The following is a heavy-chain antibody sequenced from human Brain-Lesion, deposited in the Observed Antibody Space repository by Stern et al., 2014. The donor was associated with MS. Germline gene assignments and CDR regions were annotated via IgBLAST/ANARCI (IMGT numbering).Heavy chain of an antibody. V-gene: IGHV4-34*01. J-gene: IGHJ4*02. Sequence: QVQLQQWGAGLLKPSETLSLTCGVYGGSFSGYYWTWIRQPPGKGLEWIGEINQSGRINYNPSLESRVTMSVDTSKPQLSLRLSSATAADTAVYYCARDVGGAFDYWGQGTLVTVSS. CDR1: GGSFSGYY. CDR3: ARDVGGAFDY. CDR2: INQSGRI. D-gene: IGHD2-21*01.